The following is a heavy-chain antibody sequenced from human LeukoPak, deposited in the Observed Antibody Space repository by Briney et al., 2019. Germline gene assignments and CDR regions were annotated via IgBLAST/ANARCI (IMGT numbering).Heavy chain of an antibody. CDR3: AKDIFPPDRSGRLPLAFDI. D-gene: IGHD6-25*01. CDR2: IIWNRGTI. CDR1: GFTFDAYA. V-gene: IGHV3-9*01. J-gene: IGHJ3*02. Sequence: PGGSLTLSCAVSGFTFDAYAMHWVRQAPGRGLEWVSGIIWNRGTIGYADSVKGRFTISRDNAQNSLYLQMNSLRAEDTALYYWAKDIFPPDRSGRLPLAFDIWGQGTMVTVSS.